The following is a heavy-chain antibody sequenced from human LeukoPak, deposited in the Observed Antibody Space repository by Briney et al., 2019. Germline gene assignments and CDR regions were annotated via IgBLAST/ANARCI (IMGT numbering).Heavy chain of an antibody. Sequence: GESLKISCKVSGYSFTSYWIGWVRQMPGKGLEWMGIIYPGDSDTRYSPSFQGHVTISADMSISTAYLQWSSLKASDTAMYYCARQLAMDIFDAFDIWGQGTMVTVSS. J-gene: IGHJ3*02. CDR3: ARQLAMDIFDAFDI. D-gene: IGHD5-18*01. CDR2: IYPGDSDT. V-gene: IGHV5-51*01. CDR1: GYSFTSYW.